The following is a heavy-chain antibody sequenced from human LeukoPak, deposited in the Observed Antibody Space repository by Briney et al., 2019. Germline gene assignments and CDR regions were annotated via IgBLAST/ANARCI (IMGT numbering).Heavy chain of an antibody. CDR3: AREDMYGGSVMGY. V-gene: IGHV1-2*02. D-gene: IGHD4-23*01. CDR1: GYTFTGYY. Sequence: ASVKVSCKASGYTFTGYYMHRVRQAPGQGLEWMGWINPNSGGTNYAQKFQGRVTMTRDTSISTAYMELSRLRSDDTAVYYCAREDMYGGSVMGYWGQGTLVIVSS. J-gene: IGHJ4*02. CDR2: INPNSGGT.